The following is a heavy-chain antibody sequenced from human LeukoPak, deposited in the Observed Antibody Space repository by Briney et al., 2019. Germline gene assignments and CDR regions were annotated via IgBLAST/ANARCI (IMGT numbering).Heavy chain of an antibody. D-gene: IGHD2-15*01. CDR3: ARAGWYTLDN. V-gene: IGHV4-34*01. Sequence: SETLSLTCAVYGGSFSGYYWSWIRQPPGKGLEWIGEINHSGSTNYNPSLKSRVTISVDNSKNQFSLKMSSMTAADTAVYYCARAGWYTLDNWGQGTLVTVSS. CDR2: INHSGST. CDR1: GGSFSGYY. J-gene: IGHJ4*02.